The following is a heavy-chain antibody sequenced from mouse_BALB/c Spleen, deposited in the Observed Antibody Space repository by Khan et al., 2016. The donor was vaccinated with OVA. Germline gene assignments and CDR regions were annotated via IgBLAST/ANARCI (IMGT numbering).Heavy chain of an antibody. CDR2: IWSDGST. D-gene: IGHD2-3*01. Sequence: QVQLKESGPGLVAPSQSLSITCTVSGFSLTTYGVHWDRQPPGKGLEWLVVIWSDGSTNYNSVLKSRLSISKDNSKSQVFLKMNSLQTDDTAMYYCARWFDGYSSLYAMDYWVQGTSVTVSS. V-gene: IGHV2-6*02. CDR3: ARWFDGYSSLYAMDY. J-gene: IGHJ4*01. CDR1: GFSLTTYG.